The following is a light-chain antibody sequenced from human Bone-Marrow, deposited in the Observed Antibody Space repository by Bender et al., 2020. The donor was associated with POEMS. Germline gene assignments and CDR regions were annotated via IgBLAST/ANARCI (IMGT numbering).Light chain of an antibody. CDR3: ASHTQRTTWV. CDR2: EVN. V-gene: IGLV2-11*01. Sequence: QSALTQPRSVSGSPGQSVTISCTGTSSNVGSYNYVSWYQQHPGKAPKLIIYEVNKRPSGVPDRFSGSKSGNTASLTVSGLQAEDEADYYCASHTQRTTWVFGGGTRLTVL. J-gene: IGLJ3*02. CDR1: SSNVGSYNY.